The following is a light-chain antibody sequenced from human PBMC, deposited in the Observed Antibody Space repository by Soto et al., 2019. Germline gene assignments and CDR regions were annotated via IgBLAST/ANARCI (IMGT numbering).Light chain of an antibody. Sequence: DIQMSQSPSSLSASVGDRDTITCRASQSISSYLNWYQQKPGKAPKLLIYAASSLQSGVPSRFSGTGSGTEFTLSIDGLQPDDLATYYCQQYQTSSIPVGQGTRLEIK. V-gene: IGKV1-39*01. CDR2: AAS. J-gene: IGKJ5*01. CDR3: QQYQTSSIP. CDR1: QSISSY.